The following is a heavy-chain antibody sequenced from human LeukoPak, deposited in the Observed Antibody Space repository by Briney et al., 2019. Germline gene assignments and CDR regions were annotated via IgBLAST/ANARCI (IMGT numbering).Heavy chain of an antibody. CDR1: GFTFSSYA. CDR3: ARLNLHRYYDYIWGSYRRNAFDI. CDR2: ISGSGGST. J-gene: IGHJ3*02. V-gene: IGHV3-23*01. Sequence: GGSLRLSCAASGFTFSSYAMSWVRQAPGKGLEWVSAISGSGGSTYYADSVEGRFTISRDNSKNTLYLQMNSLRAEDTAVYYCARLNLHRYYDYIWGSYRRNAFDIWGQGTMVTVSS. D-gene: IGHD3-16*02.